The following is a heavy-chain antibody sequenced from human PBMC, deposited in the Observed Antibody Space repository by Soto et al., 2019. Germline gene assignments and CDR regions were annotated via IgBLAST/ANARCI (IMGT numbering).Heavy chain of an antibody. V-gene: IGHV1-3*01. D-gene: IGHD2-2*01. CDR2: INAGNGNT. Sequence: GASGKVSCKASGYTFTSYAMHWVRQAPGQRLEWMGWINAGNGNTKYSQKFQGRVTITRDTSASTAYMELSSLRSEDTAVYYCASVYCSSTSCETNYYFDYWGQGTLVTVSS. CDR3: ASVYCSSTSCETNYYFDY. J-gene: IGHJ4*02. CDR1: GYTFTSYA.